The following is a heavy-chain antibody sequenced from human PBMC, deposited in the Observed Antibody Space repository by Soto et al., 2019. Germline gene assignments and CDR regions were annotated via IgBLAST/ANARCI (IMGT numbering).Heavy chain of an antibody. CDR1: GYTFTSYY. CDR3: ARDRSITGTTSPYYYGMDV. CDR2: INPSGGST. J-gene: IGHJ6*02. V-gene: IGHV1-46*01. D-gene: IGHD1-7*01. Sequence: ASVKVSCKASGYTFTSYYMHWVRQAPGQGLEWMGIINPSGGSTSYAQKFQGRVTMTRDTSTSTVYMELSSLRSEDTAVYYCARDRSITGTTSPYYYGMDVWGQGTTVTVSS.